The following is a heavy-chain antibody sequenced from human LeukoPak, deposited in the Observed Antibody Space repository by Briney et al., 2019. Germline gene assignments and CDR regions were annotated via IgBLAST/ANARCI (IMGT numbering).Heavy chain of an antibody. Sequence: ASVKVSCKVSGYTLTELSMHWVRQAPGKGLEWMGGFDPGDGETIYAQKFQGRVTMTEDTSTDTAYMELSSLRSEDTAVYYCATGGYSSRGNWFDPWGQGTLVTVSS. CDR3: ATGGYSSRGNWFDP. J-gene: IGHJ5*02. D-gene: IGHD6-13*01. V-gene: IGHV1-24*01. CDR1: GYTLTELS. CDR2: FDPGDGET.